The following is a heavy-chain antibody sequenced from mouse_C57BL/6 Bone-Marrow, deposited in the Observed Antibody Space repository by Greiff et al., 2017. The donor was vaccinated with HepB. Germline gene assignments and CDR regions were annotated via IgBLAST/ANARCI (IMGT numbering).Heavy chain of an antibody. CDR3: ASYCSSFYWYFDV. CDR1: GYTFTSYW. CDR2: IYPGSGST. Sequence: QVQLQQPGAELVKPGASVKMSCKASGYTFTSYWITWVKQRPGQGLEWIGDIYPGSGSTNYNEKFKSKDTLTVGTSSSTAYMQLSSLTSDDSAVYYCASYCSSFYWYFDVWGTGTTVTVSS. D-gene: IGHD1-1*01. J-gene: IGHJ1*03. V-gene: IGHV1-55*01.